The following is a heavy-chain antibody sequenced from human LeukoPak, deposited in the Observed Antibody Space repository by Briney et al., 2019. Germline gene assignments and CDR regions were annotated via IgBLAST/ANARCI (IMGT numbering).Heavy chain of an antibody. V-gene: IGHV4-30-2*01. CDR3: ARGAMGFWSGYYTFDY. CDR2: IYHSGST. CDR1: GGSISSGGYY. J-gene: IGHJ4*02. D-gene: IGHD3-3*01. Sequence: KSSETLSLTCTVSGGSISSGGYYWSWIRQPPGKGLEWIGYIYHSGSTYYNPSLKSRVTISVDRSKNQFSLKLSSVTAADTAVYYCARGAMGFWSGYYTFDYWGQGTLVTVSS.